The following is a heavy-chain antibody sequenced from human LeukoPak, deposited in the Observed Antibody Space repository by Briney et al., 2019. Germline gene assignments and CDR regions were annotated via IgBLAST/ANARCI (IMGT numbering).Heavy chain of an antibody. J-gene: IGHJ6*03. Sequence: GGSLRLSCAASGFTFSSYSMNWVRQAPGKGLEWVSSITSTSSYIYYADSLKGRFTISRDNAKNSLYLQMNSLRAEDTAVYYCARDGEGDWENYYYYYMGVWGKGTTVTVSS. D-gene: IGHD1-26*01. CDR2: ITSTSSYI. CDR1: GFTFSSYS. V-gene: IGHV3-21*01. CDR3: ARDGEGDWENYYYYYMGV.